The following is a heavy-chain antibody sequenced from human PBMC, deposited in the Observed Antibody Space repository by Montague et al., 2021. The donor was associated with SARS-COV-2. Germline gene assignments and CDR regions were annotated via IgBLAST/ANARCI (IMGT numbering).Heavy chain of an antibody. V-gene: IGHV4-59*08. Sequence: SETLSLTCSVSGDSISNYSWSWIRQSPGKGLEWIGYIYYSGSTNYNPSFTSRVTISVDTSKNQVSLKLTSVTAADTAVYYCARHLRVTTVTSHMYHYAMDVWGQGTTVTVSS. CDR1: GDSISNYS. CDR3: ARHLRVTTVTSHMYHYAMDV. J-gene: IGHJ6*02. D-gene: IGHD4-11*01. CDR2: IYYSGST.